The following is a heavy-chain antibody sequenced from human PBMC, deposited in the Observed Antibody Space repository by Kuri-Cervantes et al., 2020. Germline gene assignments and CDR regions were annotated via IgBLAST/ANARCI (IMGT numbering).Heavy chain of an antibody. V-gene: IGHV4-4*07. CDR2: IYTSGST. J-gene: IGHJ3*02. D-gene: IGHD3-10*01. CDR1: GFTFSNAW. CDR3: ARDPFGELLSGAFDI. Sequence: ESLKISCAASGFTFSNAWMSWIRQPAGKGLEWIGRIYTSGSTNYNPSLKSRVTMSVNTSKNQFSLKLSSVTAADTAVYYCARDPFGELLSGAFDIWGQGTMVTVSS.